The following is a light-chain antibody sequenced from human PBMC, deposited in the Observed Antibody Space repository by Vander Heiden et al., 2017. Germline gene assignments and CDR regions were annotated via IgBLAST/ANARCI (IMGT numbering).Light chain of an antibody. V-gene: IGKV2-28*01. CDR3: MQALQSPPT. Sequence: DIVMTQSPLSLPVTPGEPASISCRSSQSLLHSNGYNYLDWYLQKPGQSPQLLIYLGSNRASGVPDRFSGGGSGTDFTLKITRVEADDVGLYFCMQALQSPPTFGQGTRLEIK. CDR2: LGS. J-gene: IGKJ5*01. CDR1: QSLLHSNGYNY.